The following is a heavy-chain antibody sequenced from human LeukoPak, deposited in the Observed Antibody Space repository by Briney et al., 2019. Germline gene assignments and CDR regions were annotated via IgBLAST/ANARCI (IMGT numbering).Heavy chain of an antibody. Sequence: ASVKVSCKASGYTFTGYYIHWGRQAPGQGLGWMGWISPNSGVTKYAQNFQGRVTMTRDTSISTASMELNRLRSDDTAVYYCARGDCSTISCPFDPWGQGTLVTVSS. CDR1: GYTFTGYY. D-gene: IGHD2-2*01. V-gene: IGHV1-2*02. J-gene: IGHJ5*02. CDR2: ISPNSGVT. CDR3: ARGDCSTISCPFDP.